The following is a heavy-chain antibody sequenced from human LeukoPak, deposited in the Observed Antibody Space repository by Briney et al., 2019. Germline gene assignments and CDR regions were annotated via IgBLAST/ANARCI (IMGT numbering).Heavy chain of an antibody. J-gene: IGHJ3*02. CDR2: LIPVFGSP. V-gene: IGHV1-69*01. Sequence: SVKVSCKASGGSFRSFAISWVRQAPGRGLEWLGGLIPVFGSPSYTQKFQGRVTVSADESTSTAYMYLSSLTSDDTALYYCARGSPDSGSNRGAFDIWGQGTMVTVSS. CDR3: ARGSPDSGSNRGAFDI. D-gene: IGHD1-26*01. CDR1: GGSFRSFA.